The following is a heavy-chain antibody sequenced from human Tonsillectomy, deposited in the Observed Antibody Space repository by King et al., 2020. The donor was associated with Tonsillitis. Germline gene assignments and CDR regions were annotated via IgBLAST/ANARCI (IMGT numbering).Heavy chain of an antibody. Sequence: VQLVESGAEVKKPGESLKISCKGSGYRFTSHWIAWVRQMPGKGLEWMGIIYLGDSDTRYSPSFQGQVTISADKSISSVCLQWTSLKAADTAMYYCARLGTGDYDRTKSGFDIWGQGTMVTVSS. CDR2: IYLGDSDT. CDR3: ARLGTGDYDRTKSGFDI. J-gene: IGHJ3*02. V-gene: IGHV5-51*01. D-gene: IGHD4-17*01. CDR1: GYRFTSHW.